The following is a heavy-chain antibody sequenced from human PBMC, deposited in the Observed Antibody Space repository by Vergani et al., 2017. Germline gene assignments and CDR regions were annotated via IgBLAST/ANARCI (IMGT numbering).Heavy chain of an antibody. Sequence: QVQLQESGPGLVKPSQTLSLTCTVSGGSINSHNYYWSWIRQPAGKGLEWIGRIHTSGSTNYNPSLKSRVTMSEDTSKNQFSLNPTSVTAADTAVYFCARRSGGYYSGGKVHPLRTAFDVWGHGTVVTVSS. V-gene: IGHV4-61*02. D-gene: IGHD2-15*01. J-gene: IGHJ3*01. CDR2: IHTSGST. CDR1: GGSINSHNYY. CDR3: ARRSGGYYSGGKVHPLRTAFDV.